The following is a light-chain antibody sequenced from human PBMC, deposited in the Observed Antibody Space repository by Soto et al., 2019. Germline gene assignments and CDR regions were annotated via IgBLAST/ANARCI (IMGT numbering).Light chain of an antibody. V-gene: IGKV3-15*01. CDR2: DKS. Sequence: EIVLTQSPGTLSLCPGERATLPSRPSQSVSNNYLAWYQHKTGQTPRILIYDKSTRATGVPTRFSGSRSGAELNLTINRLQSEDFAVYYCQTYNNWPLTCGGGTQVDIK. J-gene: IGKJ4*01. CDR3: QTYNNWPLT. CDR1: QSVSNN.